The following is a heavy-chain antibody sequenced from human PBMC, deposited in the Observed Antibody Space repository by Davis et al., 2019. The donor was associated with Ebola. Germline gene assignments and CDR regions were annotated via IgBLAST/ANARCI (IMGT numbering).Heavy chain of an antibody. CDR3: ARAWIVTTNWFDP. D-gene: IGHD4-17*01. V-gene: IGHV4-59*01. J-gene: IGHJ5*02. CDR1: GGSISSYY. CDR2: IYYSGST. Sequence: MPGGSLRLSCTVSGGSISSYYWSWIRQPPGKGLEWIGYIYYSGSTNYNPSLKSRVTISVDTPKNQFSLKLSSVTAADTAVYYCARAWIVTTNWFDPWGQGTLVTVSS.